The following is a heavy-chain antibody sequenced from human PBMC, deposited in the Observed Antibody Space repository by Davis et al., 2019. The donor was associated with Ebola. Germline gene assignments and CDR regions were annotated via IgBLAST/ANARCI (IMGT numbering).Heavy chain of an antibody. J-gene: IGHJ5*02. V-gene: IGHV1-69*04. CDR2: IIPILGIA. CDR1: GGTFSSHT. Sequence: SVKVSCKASGGTFSSHTISWVRQAPGQGLEWMGRIIPILGIANYAQKFQGRVTITADKSTSTAYMELSSLRSEDTAVYYCARDIRGGGNSAWGQGTLVTVSS. D-gene: IGHD4-23*01. CDR3: ARDIRGGGNSA.